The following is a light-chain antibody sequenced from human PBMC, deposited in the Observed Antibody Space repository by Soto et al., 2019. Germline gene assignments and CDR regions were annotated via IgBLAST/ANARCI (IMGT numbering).Light chain of an antibody. CDR3: QQYNNWPPLT. CDR2: GAS. Sequence: ERVMTHSQSTLCVSPVERATLSCRASQSGSSNLAWYQQKPGQAPRLLIYGASTRATGIPARFSGSGSGTEFTLTISSLQSEDFAVYYCQQYNNWPPLTFGGGTKVDI. CDR1: QSGSSN. V-gene: IGKV3-15*01. J-gene: IGKJ4*01.